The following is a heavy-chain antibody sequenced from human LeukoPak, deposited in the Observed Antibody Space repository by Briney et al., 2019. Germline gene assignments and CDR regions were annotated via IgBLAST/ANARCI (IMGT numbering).Heavy chain of an antibody. CDR3: ARDYDNYYYYYMDV. D-gene: IGHD3-3*01. CDR2: ISSSSSTI. V-gene: IGHV3-48*04. Sequence: GGSLRLSCAASGFTFSSYSMNWVRQAPGKGLEWVSYISSSSSTIYYADSVKGRFTISRDNAKNPLYLQMNSLRAEDTAVYYCARDYDNYYYYYMDVWGKGTTVTVSS. J-gene: IGHJ6*03. CDR1: GFTFSSYS.